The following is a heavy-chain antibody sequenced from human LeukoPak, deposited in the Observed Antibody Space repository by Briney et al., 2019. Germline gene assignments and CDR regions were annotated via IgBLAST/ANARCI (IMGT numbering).Heavy chain of an antibody. D-gene: IGHD3-3*01. CDR1: GFSFSSYW. V-gene: IGHV3-7*03. CDR2: TKEDGSER. J-gene: IGHJ4*02. CDR3: AKGRRITIFGVVVDY. Sequence: PGGSLRLSCAASGFSFSSYWISWARQAPGKGLEWVATTKEDGSERYYVDSVKGRFTFSRDNAKNSVYLQMHSLRAEDTAVYYCAKGRRITIFGVVVDYWGQGTLVTVSS.